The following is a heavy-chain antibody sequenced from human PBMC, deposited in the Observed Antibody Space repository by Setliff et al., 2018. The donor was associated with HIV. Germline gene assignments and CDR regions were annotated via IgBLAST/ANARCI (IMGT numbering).Heavy chain of an antibody. J-gene: IGHJ4*02. Sequence: KTSETLSLTCIVSGGSISSTSYYWGWIRQPPGRGLRWIGSINGSGNTFYNPSLKNRVTIYVDTSKNQFSLRLNSVTAADTAAYYCARDDRCSGDTCYYYWGQGALVTVSS. CDR1: GGSISSTSYY. D-gene: IGHD2-15*01. CDR2: INGSGNT. CDR3: ARDDRCSGDTCYYY. V-gene: IGHV4-39*02.